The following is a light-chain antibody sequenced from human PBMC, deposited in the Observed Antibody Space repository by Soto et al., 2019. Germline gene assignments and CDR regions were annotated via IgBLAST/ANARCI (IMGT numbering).Light chain of an antibody. CDR3: CSYAGSTYV. V-gene: IGLV2-23*01. CDR2: KGT. J-gene: IGLJ1*01. CDR1: SSDVGAYNS. Sequence: QSALAQPASVSGSPGQSVTISCTGTSSDVGAYNSVSWYQQHPDKAPQLMIYKGTQRPSGVSNRFSGSTSGNAASLTISGLQAGDEADYYCCSYAGSTYVFGTGTKLTVL.